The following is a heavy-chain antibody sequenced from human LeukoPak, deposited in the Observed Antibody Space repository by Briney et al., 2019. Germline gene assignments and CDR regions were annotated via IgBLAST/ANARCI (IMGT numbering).Heavy chain of an antibody. CDR3: AKHADGSGRPRAGFDH. CDR2: ISGSGGST. Sequence: SGGSLRLSCAASGFTFNYAMTWARQPPGKGLEWVSAISGSGGSTYYADSVKGRFTISKDNYKNTLYLLMGSLRPEDTAVYYCAKHADGSGRPRAGFDHWGQGTLVTVSS. D-gene: IGHD3-22*01. V-gene: IGHV3-23*01. CDR1: GFTFNYA. J-gene: IGHJ4*02.